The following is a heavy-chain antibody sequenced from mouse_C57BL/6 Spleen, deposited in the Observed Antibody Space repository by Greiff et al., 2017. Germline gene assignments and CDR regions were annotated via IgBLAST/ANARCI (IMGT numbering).Heavy chain of an antibody. CDR2: INPSNGGT. V-gene: IGHV1-53*01. Sequence: QVQLKQPGTELVKPRASVKLSCQASGYTFTSSWTHWLKQRPGHGLEWIGNINPSNGGTNYNEKFKSKATLTVDKSSSTAYMQLSSLTSEDSAVYYCARGGRKRFSEDKWGQGDSVPVS. CDR1: GYTFTSSW. D-gene: IGHD1-1*01. J-gene: IGHJ4*01. CDR3: ARGGRKRFSEDK.